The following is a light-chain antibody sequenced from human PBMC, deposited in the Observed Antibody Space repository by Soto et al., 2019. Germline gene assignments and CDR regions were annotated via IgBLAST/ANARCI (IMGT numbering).Light chain of an antibody. CDR2: GAS. CDR3: PTT. J-gene: IGKJ1*01. V-gene: IGKV1-33*01. Sequence: DIQMTQSPSSLSASVGDRVTIACQASQDIGNFLNWYQHKPGKAPKLVIYGASNLEAGVPSRFSGSGSGTDFTFTISSLQPEDFAVYYCPTTFGQGTKVDI. CDR1: QDIGNF.